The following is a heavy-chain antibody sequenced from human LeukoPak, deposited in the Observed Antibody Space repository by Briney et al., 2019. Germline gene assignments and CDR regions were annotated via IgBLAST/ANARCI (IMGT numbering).Heavy chain of an antibody. D-gene: IGHD6-13*01. CDR3: ARDPLAAGTVGAFDI. CDR2: IIPIFGTA. CDR1: GGTFSSYA. Sequence: GSSVKVSCKASGGTFSSYAISWVRQAPGQRLEWMGRIIPIFGTANYAQKFQGRVTITTDESTSTAYMELSSLRSEDTAVYYCARDPLAAGTVGAFDIWGQGTMVTVPS. V-gene: IGHV1-69*05. J-gene: IGHJ3*02.